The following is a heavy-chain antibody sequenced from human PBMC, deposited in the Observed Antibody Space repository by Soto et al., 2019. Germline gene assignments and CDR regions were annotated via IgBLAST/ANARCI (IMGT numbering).Heavy chain of an antibody. J-gene: IGHJ3*02. CDR2: IGTSDGSI. CDR3: ARDADILTGSDAFDI. CDR1: GFTFSSHN. Sequence: GGSLRLSCAASGFTFSSHNIYWFRQPPGKGLEWVSSIGTSDGSIYYAAPVRGRFTISKDNAKNSLYLQMNSLRAEDTAVYYCARDADILTGSDAFDIWGQGTLVTVSS. V-gene: IGHV3-21*04. D-gene: IGHD3-9*01.